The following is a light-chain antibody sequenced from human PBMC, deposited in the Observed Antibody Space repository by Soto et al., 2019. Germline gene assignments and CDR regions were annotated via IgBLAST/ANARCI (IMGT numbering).Light chain of an antibody. Sequence: EIVMTQSPATLSVSPGERATLSYRASQRLSTNLAGYQQKRGQSPRHPIYRASTRATGVPARFSGSGSGTEFTLTSTSLASEEFTGYHCPQYNTRRPWTFGPGKKVVIK. CDR1: QRLSTN. J-gene: IGKJ1*01. V-gene: IGKV3-15*01. CDR3: PQYNTRRPWT. CDR2: RAS.